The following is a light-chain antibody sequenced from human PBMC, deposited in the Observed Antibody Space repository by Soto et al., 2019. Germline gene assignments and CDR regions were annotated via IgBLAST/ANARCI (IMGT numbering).Light chain of an antibody. CDR1: QSISTW. V-gene: IGKV1-5*03. CDR2: KAS. CDR3: QQYNSYSWA. J-gene: IGKJ1*01. Sequence: DIQMTQSPSTLSASVGDRVTITCRASQSISTWLAWYQQRAGKAPKLLIYKASNLESGVPSRFRGSGSGTDLTLTISSLQPDDFETYYCQQYNSYSWAFGQGTKGQIK.